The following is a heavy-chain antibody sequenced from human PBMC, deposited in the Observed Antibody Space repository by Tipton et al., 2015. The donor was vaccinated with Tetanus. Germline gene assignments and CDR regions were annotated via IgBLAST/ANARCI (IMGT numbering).Heavy chain of an antibody. V-gene: IGHV4-31*03. D-gene: IGHD4-11*01. CDR1: GASLRGGDYH. J-gene: IGHJ5*02. Sequence: PGLVKPSETLSLTCTVSGASLRGGDYHWSWIRQPPGKGLEWLGYIYYTGNTYYNPSLKSRVTISVDTSKNQFSLKLTSLTAADTAVYYCARRLVQNWFDPWGQGTLVTVSS. CDR2: IYYTGNT. CDR3: ARRLVQNWFDP.